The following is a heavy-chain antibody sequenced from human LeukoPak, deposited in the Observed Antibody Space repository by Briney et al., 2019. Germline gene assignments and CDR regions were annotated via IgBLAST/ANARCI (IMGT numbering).Heavy chain of an antibody. CDR2: IYPGDSDT. J-gene: IGHJ5*02. V-gene: IGHV5-51*01. Sequence: KRGESLKIACKGSGNSFTSYWIGWVRQMPGKGLEWMGIIYPGDSDTRYSPSFQGQVTISADKSISTAYLQWSSLKASDTAMYYCARHSGAPYCSGGSCYDWFDPWGQGTLVTVSS. CDR1: GNSFTSYW. CDR3: ARHSGAPYCSGGSCYDWFDP. D-gene: IGHD2-15*01.